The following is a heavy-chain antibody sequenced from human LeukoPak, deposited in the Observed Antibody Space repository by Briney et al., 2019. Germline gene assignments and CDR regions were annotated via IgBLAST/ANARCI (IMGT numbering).Heavy chain of an antibody. CDR2: IYHSGST. V-gene: IGHV4-30-2*01. CDR3: AAVGGPDAFDI. Sequence: SQTLSLTCTVSGGSISSGGYYWSWIRQPPGKGLEWIGYIYHSGSTYYNPSLKSRVTISVDKSKNQFSLKLSSVTAADTAVYYCAAVGGPDAFDIWGQGTMVTVSS. J-gene: IGHJ3*02. CDR1: GGSISSGGYY.